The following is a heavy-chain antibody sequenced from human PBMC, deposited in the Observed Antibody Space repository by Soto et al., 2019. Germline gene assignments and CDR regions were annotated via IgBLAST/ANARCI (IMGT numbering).Heavy chain of an antibody. V-gene: IGHV3-21*01. Sequence: EVQLVESGGGLVKPGGSLRLSCAASGFTFSSYSMNWVRQAPGKGLEWVSSISSSSSYIYYAGSVKGRFTISRDNAKNALYLQMNSLRAEDTAVYYCARGRAASSSHYVDYWGQGTLVTVSS. CDR1: GFTFSSYS. CDR2: ISSSSSYI. CDR3: ARGRAASSSHYVDY. J-gene: IGHJ4*02. D-gene: IGHD6-13*01.